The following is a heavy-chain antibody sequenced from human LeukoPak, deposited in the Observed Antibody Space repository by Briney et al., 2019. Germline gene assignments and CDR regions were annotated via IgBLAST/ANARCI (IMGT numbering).Heavy chain of an antibody. J-gene: IGHJ4*02. CDR2: ISPYNGNT. V-gene: IGHV1-18*01. D-gene: IGHD2-8*01. CDR3: TRTVLDCKNGVCYDY. CDR1: GYTFTNYG. Sequence: ASVKVSCKTSGYTFTNYGISWVRQAPGQGLEWMGWISPYNGNTIYAQKLQARVTVTTDPSTSTAYMELRSLRSDDTAVYYCTRTVLDCKNGVCYDYWGQGTLVTVS.